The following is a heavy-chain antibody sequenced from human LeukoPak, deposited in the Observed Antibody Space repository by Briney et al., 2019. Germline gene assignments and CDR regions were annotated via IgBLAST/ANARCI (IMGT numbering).Heavy chain of an antibody. CDR3: ASREYSSSWPEALFDY. CDR1: GGSISGYY. J-gene: IGHJ4*02. V-gene: IGHV4-59*01. D-gene: IGHD6-13*01. Sequence: SSETLSPTCTVSGGSISGYYWSWIRQPPGKGLEWIGYIHYSGSTRYNPSLENRVTISVDTSKNQFSLNLTSVTAADTAVYYCASREYSSSWPEALFDYWGQGTLVTVSS. CDR2: IHYSGST.